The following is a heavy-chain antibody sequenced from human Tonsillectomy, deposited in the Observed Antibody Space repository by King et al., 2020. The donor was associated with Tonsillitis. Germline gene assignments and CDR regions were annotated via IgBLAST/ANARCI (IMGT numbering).Heavy chain of an antibody. CDR1: GFTFSSYG. Sequence: VQLVESGGGVVQPGRSLRLSCAASGFTFSSYGMHWVRQAPGKGLEWVAFISYDGSNKYYADSVKGRFTISRDNSKNTLYLQMNSLRAEDTAVYYCAKTYYYGAGSYYYNGMDVWGQGTTVTVSS. J-gene: IGHJ6*02. CDR3: AKTYYYGAGSYYYNGMDV. CDR2: ISYDGSNK. V-gene: IGHV3-30*18. D-gene: IGHD3-10*01.